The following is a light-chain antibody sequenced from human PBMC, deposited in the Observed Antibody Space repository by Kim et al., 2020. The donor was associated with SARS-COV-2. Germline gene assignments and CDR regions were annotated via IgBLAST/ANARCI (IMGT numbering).Light chain of an antibody. CDR1: QSVGTN. V-gene: IGKV3-15*01. J-gene: IGKJ5*01. CDR2: GSS. CDR3: QHYDNWPPSIT. Sequence: EVEMTQSPPTLSVSPGERATLSCRASQSVGTNLAWYQQKPGQAPRILIYGSSTRATGIPARFSGSGSGAEFTLTISSLQSEDFAVYYCQHYDNWPPSITFGQGTRLEIK.